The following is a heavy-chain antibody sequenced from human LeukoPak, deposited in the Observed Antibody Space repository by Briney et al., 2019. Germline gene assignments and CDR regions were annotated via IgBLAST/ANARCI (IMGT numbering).Heavy chain of an antibody. CDR3: ARDEQWLVPWFDP. CDR2: ISAYNGNT. V-gene: IGHV1-18*01. CDR1: GGTFSSYA. Sequence: ASVKVSCKASGGTFSSYAISWVRQAPGQGLEWMGWISAYNGNTNYAQKLQGRVTMTTDTSTSTAYMELRSLRSDDTAVYYCARDEQWLVPWFDPWGQGTLVTVSS. J-gene: IGHJ5*02. D-gene: IGHD6-19*01.